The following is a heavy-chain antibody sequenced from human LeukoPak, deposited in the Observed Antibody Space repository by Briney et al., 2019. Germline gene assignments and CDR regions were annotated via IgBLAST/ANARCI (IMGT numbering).Heavy chain of an antibody. V-gene: IGHV1-69*13. J-gene: IGHJ4*02. D-gene: IGHD4-17*01. CDR1: GYTFTSYG. CDR2: IIPIFGTA. Sequence: GASVKVSCKASGYTFTSYGISWVRQAPGQGLEWMGGIIPIFGTANYAQKFQGRVTITADESTSTAYMELSSLRSEDTAVYYCARGVTTWYFDYWGQGTLVTVSS. CDR3: ARGVTTWYFDY.